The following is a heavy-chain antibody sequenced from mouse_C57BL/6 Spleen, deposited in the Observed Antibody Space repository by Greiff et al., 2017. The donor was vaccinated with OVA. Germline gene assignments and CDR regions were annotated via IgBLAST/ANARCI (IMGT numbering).Heavy chain of an antibody. CDR2: IDPANGNT. CDR3: ARNGDYYGSSWYFDV. Sequence: VQLQQSVAELVRPGASVKLSCTASGFNIQNTYMHWVKQRPEQGLEWIGRIDPANGNTKYAPKFQGKATITADPSSNTAYLQLSSLTSEDTAIYYCARNGDYYGSSWYFDVWGTGTTVTVSS. J-gene: IGHJ1*03. CDR1: GFNIQNTY. D-gene: IGHD1-1*01. V-gene: IGHV14-3*01.